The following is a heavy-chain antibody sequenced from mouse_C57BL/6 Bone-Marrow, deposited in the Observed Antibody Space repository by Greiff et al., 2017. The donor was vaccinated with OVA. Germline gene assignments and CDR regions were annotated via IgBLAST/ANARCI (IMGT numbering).Heavy chain of an antibody. CDR3: ARQGVGRRYFDY. V-gene: IGHV5-6*01. J-gene: IGHJ2*01. CDR1: GFTFSSYG. D-gene: IGHD4-1*01. Sequence: EVQVVESGGDLVKPGGSLKLSCAASGFTFSSYGMSWVRQTPDKRLEWVATISSGGSYTYYPDSVKGRFTISRDNAKNTLYLQMSSLKSEDTAMYYCARQGVGRRYFDYWGQGTTLTVSS. CDR2: ISSGGSYT.